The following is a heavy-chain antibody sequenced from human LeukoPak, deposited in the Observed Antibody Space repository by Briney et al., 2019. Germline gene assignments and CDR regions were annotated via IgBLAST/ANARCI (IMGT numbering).Heavy chain of an antibody. J-gene: IGHJ5*01. CDR2: ISGSGSST. CDR1: GFTFSGYA. CDR3: AKAGTATLGWFDS. D-gene: IGHD1-7*01. V-gene: IGHV3-23*01. Sequence: PGGSLRLSCEASGFTFSGYAMTWVRQAPGKGLAWVSVISGSGSSTYYADSVKGRFTISRDNSKNTLYLQMNSLRAEDTAVYYCAKAGTATLGWFDSWGQGTLITVSS.